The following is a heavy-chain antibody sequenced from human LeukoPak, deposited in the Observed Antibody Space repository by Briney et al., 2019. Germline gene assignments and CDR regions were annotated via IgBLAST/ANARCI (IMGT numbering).Heavy chain of an antibody. CDR1: GFTFTTFW. D-gene: IGHD3-10*01. Sequence: GGSLRLSCAASGFTFTTFWMSWVRQAPGKGLEWVANINQDATEEHYVDSVEGRFTISRDNAKNSVYLQMNSLRVEDTAIYYCVKVAKFYYGSESNYFFEHWGQGTPVTASS. CDR2: INQDATEE. V-gene: IGHV3-7*01. CDR3: VKVAKFYYGSESNYFFEH. J-gene: IGHJ4*02.